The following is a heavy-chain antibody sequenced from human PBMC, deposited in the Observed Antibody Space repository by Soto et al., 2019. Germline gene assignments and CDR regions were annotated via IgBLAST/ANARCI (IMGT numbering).Heavy chain of an antibody. D-gene: IGHD1-26*01. CDR3: AKDVVVGATTGLGDYYYYGMDV. Sequence: GGSLRLSCAASGFTFSSYGMHWVRQAPGKGLEWVAVISYDGSNKYYADSVKGRFTISRDNSKNTLYLQMNSLRAEDTAVYYCAKDVVVGATTGLGDYYYYGMDVWGQGTTVTVSS. V-gene: IGHV3-30*18. J-gene: IGHJ6*02. CDR1: GFTFSSYG. CDR2: ISYDGSNK.